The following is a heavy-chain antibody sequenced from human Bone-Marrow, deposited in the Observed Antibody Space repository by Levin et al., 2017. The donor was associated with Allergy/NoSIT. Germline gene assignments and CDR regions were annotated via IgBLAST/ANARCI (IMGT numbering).Heavy chain of an antibody. J-gene: IGHJ4*02. CDR1: GFTFSGSA. CDR2: IRSKANSYAT. D-gene: IGHD1-26*01. Sequence: GGSLRLSCAASGFTFSGSAMHWVRQASGKGLEWVGRIRSKANSYATAYAASVKGRFTISRDDSKNTAYLQMNSLKTEDTAVYYCTRRGSYTQKGTQSDYWGQGTLVTVSS. V-gene: IGHV3-73*01. CDR3: TRRGSYTQKGTQSDY.